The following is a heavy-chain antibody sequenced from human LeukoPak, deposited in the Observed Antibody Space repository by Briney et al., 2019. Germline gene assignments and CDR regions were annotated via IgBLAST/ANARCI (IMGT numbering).Heavy chain of an antibody. V-gene: IGHV3-23*01. Sequence: GGSLRLSCAASGFTFSSYAMSWVRQAPGKGLAWVSAISGSGGSTYYADTVKSRFTISRDNSKNTLYLQMNSLRAEDTAVYYCAKDGYSSSWYPRDYYYYYGMDVWGQGTTVTVSS. CDR3: AKDGYSSSWYPRDYYYYYGMDV. D-gene: IGHD6-13*01. CDR1: GFTFSSYA. J-gene: IGHJ6*02. CDR2: ISGSGGST.